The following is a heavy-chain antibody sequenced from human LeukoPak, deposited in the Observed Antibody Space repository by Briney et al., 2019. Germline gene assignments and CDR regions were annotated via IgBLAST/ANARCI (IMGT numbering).Heavy chain of an antibody. CDR1: GFTFSSYA. D-gene: IGHD2-2*01. CDR2: ISGSGGST. J-gene: IGHJ3*02. Sequence: GGSLRLPCAASGFTFSSYAMSWVRQAPGKGLEWVSAISGSGGSTYYADSVKGRFTISRDNSKNTLYLQMNSLRAEDTAVYYCAKDLEDIVVVPAATIFDAFDIWGQGTMVTVSS. V-gene: IGHV3-23*01. CDR3: AKDLEDIVVVPAATIFDAFDI.